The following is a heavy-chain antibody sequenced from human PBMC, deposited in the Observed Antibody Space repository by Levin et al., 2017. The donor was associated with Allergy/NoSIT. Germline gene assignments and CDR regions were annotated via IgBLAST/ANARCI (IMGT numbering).Heavy chain of an antibody. CDR1: GFTFSSYA. Sequence: GESLKISCAASGFTFSSYAMSWVRQAPGKGLEWVSAISGSGGSTYYADSVKGRFTISRDNSKNTLYLQMNSLRAEDTAVYYCAKDDGYDSSSFDIWGQGTMVTVSS. CDR3: AKDDGYDSSSFDI. D-gene: IGHD3-22*01. CDR2: ISGSGGST. V-gene: IGHV3-23*01. J-gene: IGHJ3*02.